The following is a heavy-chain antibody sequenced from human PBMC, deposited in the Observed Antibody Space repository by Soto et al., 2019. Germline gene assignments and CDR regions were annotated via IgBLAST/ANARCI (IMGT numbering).Heavy chain of an antibody. CDR3: ARAGFKPGSHFDY. Sequence: QVQLQESGPGLVKPSQTLSLTCTVSGGSISSGGYYWSWIRQHPGKGLEWIGYTYYSGSTYYNPSLKSRVTISVDTSKNQFALKLSSVTAADTAVYYCARAGFKPGSHFDYWGQGTLVTVSS. CDR1: GGSISSGGYY. J-gene: IGHJ4*02. CDR2: TYYSGST. V-gene: IGHV4-31*03.